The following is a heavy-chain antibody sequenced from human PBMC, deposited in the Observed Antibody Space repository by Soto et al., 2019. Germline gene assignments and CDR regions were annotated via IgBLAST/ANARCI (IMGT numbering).Heavy chain of an antibody. CDR1: GGTFSSYA. J-gene: IGHJ6*02. V-gene: IGHV1-69*01. CDR2: IIPIFGTA. D-gene: IGHD3-10*01. Sequence: SVKVSCHASGGTFSSYAISWVRQAPEQGLEWMGGIIPIFGTANYAQKFQGRVTITADESTSTAYMELSSLRSEDTAVYYCASLLEGIYYYYYGMDVWGQGTTVTVSS. CDR3: ASLLEGIYYYYYGMDV.